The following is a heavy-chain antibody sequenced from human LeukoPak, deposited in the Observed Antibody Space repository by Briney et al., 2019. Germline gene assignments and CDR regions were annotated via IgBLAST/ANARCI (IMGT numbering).Heavy chain of an antibody. CDR1: GFTFSSYA. J-gene: IGHJ4*02. V-gene: IGHV3-30-3*01. CDR3: ARDKEGD. CDR2: MSYDGNNK. Sequence: QPGRSLRLSCAASGFTFSSYAMHWVRQVLGKGLEWVAIMSYDGNNKYYADSVKGRFTISRDNSKNTLYLQMNSLRAEDTAVYYCARDKEGDWGQGTLVTVSS.